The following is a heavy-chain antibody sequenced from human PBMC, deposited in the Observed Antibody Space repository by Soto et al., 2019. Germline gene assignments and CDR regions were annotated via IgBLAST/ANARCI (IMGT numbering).Heavy chain of an antibody. V-gene: IGHV3-48*03. CDR1: GFTFSSYE. CDR2: ISGSGSNI. CDR3: ARVVEIFDY. Sequence: GGSLRLSCAASGFTFSSYEMNWVRQAPGKGLEWVSYISGSGSNIYYADSVKGRFTISRDNAKNSLYLQMNSLRAEDTAVYYCARVVEIFDYWGQGTLVTVSS. D-gene: IGHD2-15*01. J-gene: IGHJ4*02.